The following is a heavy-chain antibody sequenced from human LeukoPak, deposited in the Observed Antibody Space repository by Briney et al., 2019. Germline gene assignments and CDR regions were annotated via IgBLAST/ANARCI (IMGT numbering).Heavy chain of an antibody. CDR3: AKDIDGYGDPNWFDP. Sequence: PGGSLRLSCAASGFTFSSYSMNWVRQAPGKGLEWVSAISGSGGSTYYADSVKGRFTISRDNSKNTLYLQMNSLRAEDTAVYYCAKDIDGYGDPNWFDPWGQGTLVTVSS. CDR1: GFTFSSYS. J-gene: IGHJ5*02. CDR2: ISGSGGST. V-gene: IGHV3-23*01. D-gene: IGHD4-17*01.